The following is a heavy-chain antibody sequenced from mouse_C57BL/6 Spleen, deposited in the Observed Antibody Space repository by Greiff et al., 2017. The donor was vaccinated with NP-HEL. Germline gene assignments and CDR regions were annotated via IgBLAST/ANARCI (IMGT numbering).Heavy chain of an antibody. V-gene: IGHV1-69*01. CDR2: IDPSDSYT. CDR1: GYTFTSYW. J-gene: IGHJ2*01. Sequence: QVQLQQPGAELVMPGASVKLSCKASGYTFTSYWMHWVKQRPGQGLEWIGEIDPSDSYTNYNQKFKGKSTLTVDKSSSTAYMQLSSLTSEDSAVYYCALWLRLYFDYWGQGTTLTVSS. CDR3: ALWLRLYFDY. D-gene: IGHD2-2*01.